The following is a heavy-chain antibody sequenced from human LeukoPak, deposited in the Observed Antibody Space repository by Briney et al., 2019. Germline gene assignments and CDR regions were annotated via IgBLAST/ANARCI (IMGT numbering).Heavy chain of an antibody. D-gene: IGHD3-10*02. J-gene: IGHJ6*04. CDR1: GFTFSSYE. CDR2: ISSSGSTI. V-gene: IGHV3-48*03. CDR3: SELGITMIGGV. Sequence: GGSLRLSCAASGFTFSSYEMNWVRQAPGKGLEWVSYISSSGSTIYYADSVKGRFTISRDNAKNSLYLQMNSLRAEDTAVYYCSELGITMIGGVWGRGTTVTISS.